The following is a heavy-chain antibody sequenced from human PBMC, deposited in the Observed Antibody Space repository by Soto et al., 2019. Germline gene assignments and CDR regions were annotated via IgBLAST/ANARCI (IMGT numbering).Heavy chain of an antibody. CDR3: AKDGHQLLSYNWFDP. CDR2: ISGSGGST. Sequence: PVGSLRLSCAASGFTFSSYAMSWARQAPGKGLEWVSAISGSGGSTYYADSVKGRFTISRDNSKNTLYLQMNSLRAEDTAVYYCAKDGHQLLSYNWFDPWGQGTLVTVSS. J-gene: IGHJ5*02. CDR1: GFTFSSYA. V-gene: IGHV3-23*01. D-gene: IGHD2-2*01.